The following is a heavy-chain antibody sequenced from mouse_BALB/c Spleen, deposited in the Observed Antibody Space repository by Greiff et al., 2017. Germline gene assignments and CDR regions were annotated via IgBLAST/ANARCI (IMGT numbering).Heavy chain of an antibody. J-gene: IGHJ4*01. CDR2: INSNGGST. CDR1: GFTFSSYG. CDR3: ARAWGPYYAMDY. Sequence: DVMLVESGGGLVQPGGSLKLSCAASGFTFSSYGMSWVRQTPDKRLELVATINSNGGSTYYPDSVKGRFTISRDNAKNTLYLQMSSLKSEDTAMYDCARAWGPYYAMDYWGQGTSVTVSS. V-gene: IGHV5-6-3*01.